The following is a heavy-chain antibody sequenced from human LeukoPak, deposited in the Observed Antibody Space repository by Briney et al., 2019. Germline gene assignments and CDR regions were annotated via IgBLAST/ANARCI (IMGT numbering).Heavy chain of an antibody. V-gene: IGHV4-59*01. J-gene: IGHJ6*02. CDR3: ARVSCSGGSCYTPAYYYYGMDV. CDR2: IYYSGST. Sequence: SETLSLTCTVSGGSISSYYWSWIRQPPGKGLEWIGYIYYSGSTNYNPSLKSRVTISVDTSKNQFSLKLSSVTAADTAVYYCARVSCSGGSCYTPAYYYYGMDVWGQGTTVIVSS. D-gene: IGHD2-15*01. CDR1: GGSISSYY.